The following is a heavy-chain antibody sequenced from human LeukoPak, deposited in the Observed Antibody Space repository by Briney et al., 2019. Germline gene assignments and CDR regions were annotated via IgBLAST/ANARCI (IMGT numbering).Heavy chain of an antibody. CDR1: GFTFSSYS. CDR3: ATVFGETGLYSGYDQIFDY. V-gene: IGHV3-21*01. D-gene: IGHD5-12*01. J-gene: IGHJ4*02. CDR2: ISSSSSYI. Sequence: GGSLRLSCAASGFTFSSYSMNWDRQAPGKGLEWVSSISSSSSYIYYADSVKGRFTISRDNSKNTLYLQMNSLRAEDTAVYYCATVFGETGLYSGYDQIFDYWGQGTLVTVSS.